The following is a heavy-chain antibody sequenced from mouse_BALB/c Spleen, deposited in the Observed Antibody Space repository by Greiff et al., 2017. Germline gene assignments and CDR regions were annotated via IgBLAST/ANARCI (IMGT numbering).Heavy chain of an antibody. CDR3: AREGGVLRHPFAY. J-gene: IGHJ3*01. Sequence: VKLMESGPGLVAPSQSLSITCTVSGFSLTGYGVNWVRQPPGKGLEWLGMIWGDGSTDYNSALKSRLSISKDNSKSQVFLKMNSLQTDDTARYYCAREGGVLRHPFAYWGQGTLVTVSA. D-gene: IGHD1-2*01. V-gene: IGHV2-6-7*01. CDR1: GFSLTGYG. CDR2: IWGDGST.